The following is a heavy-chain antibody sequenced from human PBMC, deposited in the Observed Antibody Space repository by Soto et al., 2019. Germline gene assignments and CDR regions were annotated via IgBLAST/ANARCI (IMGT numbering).Heavy chain of an antibody. CDR2: ISYDGSNK. D-gene: IGHD4-17*01. Sequence: GGSLRLSCAASGFTFSSYDMHWLGQAPGKGLEWVAVISYDGSNKYYADSVKGRFTISRDNSKNTLYLQMNSLRAEDTAVYYCARPYYGDYAFFGTGYWGQRTLVTVSS. CDR1: GFTFSSYD. CDR3: ARPYYGDYAFFGTGY. J-gene: IGHJ4*02. V-gene: IGHV3-30*19.